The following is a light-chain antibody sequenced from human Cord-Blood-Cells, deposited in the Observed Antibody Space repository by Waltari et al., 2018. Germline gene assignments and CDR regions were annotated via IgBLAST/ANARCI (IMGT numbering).Light chain of an antibody. CDR1: KLGDQY. CDR2: QDS. CDR3: QAWDSSTVV. Sequence: SYELTQPPPVSVSPGQTASITCSGDKLGDQYACWYQQKPGQSPVLVIYQDSKRPSGIPERFSGSNSGNTATLTISGTQAMDEADYYCQAWDSSTVVFGGGTKLTVL. J-gene: IGLJ2*01. V-gene: IGLV3-1*01.